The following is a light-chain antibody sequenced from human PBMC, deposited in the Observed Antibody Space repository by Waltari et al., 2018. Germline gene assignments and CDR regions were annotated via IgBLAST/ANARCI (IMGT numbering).Light chain of an antibody. CDR2: AAS. Sequence: DIQMTQSPSSLSASVGDSVTITCRASQTINTYLNWYQQKPGKAPKLLMYAASTLQSGVPARFSGSESGTDFTLIISGLQPEDFATYFCQQTYTAPYTFGQGTRLEI. J-gene: IGKJ2*01. CDR3: QQTYTAPYT. V-gene: IGKV1-39*01. CDR1: QTINTY.